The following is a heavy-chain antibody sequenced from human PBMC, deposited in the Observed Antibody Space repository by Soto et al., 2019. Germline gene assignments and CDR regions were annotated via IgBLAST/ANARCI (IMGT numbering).Heavy chain of an antibody. CDR2: IYYTGNT. J-gene: IGHJ5*02. CDR1: GGSSRGYY. D-gene: IGHD6-19*01. Sequence: LELLPLTCTGLGGSSRGYYWSWIRQPPGKGLEWIGYIYYTGNTIYNPSLNSRVTMSVDTSKNQFSLHLNYVTAADTAVYYCARGGASSKWLDPWGQGTLVTVSS. CDR3: ARGGASSKWLDP. V-gene: IGHV4-59*01.